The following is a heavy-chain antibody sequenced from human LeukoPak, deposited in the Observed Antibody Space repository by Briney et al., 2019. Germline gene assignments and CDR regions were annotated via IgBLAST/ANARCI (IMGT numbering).Heavy chain of an antibody. V-gene: IGHV1-2*02. D-gene: IGHD3-16*02. Sequence: ASVKVSCKASGYPFIGNYIHWVRQAPGQGLEWMGWINPNSGGTQYSQEFQGRVTLTRDTSISTAYMELSRLRSDDTAVYYCARTRYTSSYYYYMDVWGKGTTVAVSS. CDR1: GYPFIGNY. J-gene: IGHJ6*03. CDR3: ARTRYTSSYYYYMDV. CDR2: INPNSGGT.